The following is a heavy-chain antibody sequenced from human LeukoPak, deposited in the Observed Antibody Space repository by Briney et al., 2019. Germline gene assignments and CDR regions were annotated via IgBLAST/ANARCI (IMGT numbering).Heavy chain of an antibody. V-gene: IGHV3-23*01. Sequence: PGGSLRLSCAASRFTFSSYAMSGVRQAPGKGLEWVSAISGSGGSTYYADSVKGRFTISRDNSGNTLYLQMNSLRAEDTAVYYCAKVGVTTFHFEYWGQGTLVTVSS. J-gene: IGHJ4*02. D-gene: IGHD4-11*01. CDR2: ISGSGGST. CDR3: AKVGVTTFHFEY. CDR1: RFTFSSYA.